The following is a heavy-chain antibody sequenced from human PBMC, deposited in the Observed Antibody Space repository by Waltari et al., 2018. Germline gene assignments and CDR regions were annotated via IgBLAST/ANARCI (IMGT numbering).Heavy chain of an antibody. Sequence: QVQLVESGRGVVQPGGSLRLSCAASGFTFSSYGMHWVRQAPGKGLEWVAFIRYDGSNKYYADSVKGRFTISRDNSKNTLYLQMNSLRAEDTAVYYCAKLSDYDYIWGSYREPDAFDIWGQGTMVTVSS. CDR1: GFTFSSYG. D-gene: IGHD3-16*02. V-gene: IGHV3-30*02. J-gene: IGHJ3*02. CDR3: AKLSDYDYIWGSYREPDAFDI. CDR2: IRYDGSNK.